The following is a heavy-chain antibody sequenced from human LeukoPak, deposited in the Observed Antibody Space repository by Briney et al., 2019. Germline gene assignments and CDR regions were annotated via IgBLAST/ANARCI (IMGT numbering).Heavy chain of an antibody. D-gene: IGHD3-22*01. Sequence: PSGTLSLTCTASGFSISSYYWSWIRQPPGKGLEWVGYIYYSGSSNYNPSLKSRVTISVDTSKNQFSLKLSSVTAADTAVYYCARTTYYYDRSGYSYYFDYWGQGTLVTVSS. J-gene: IGHJ4*02. CDR2: IYYSGSS. CDR3: ARTTYYYDRSGYSYYFDY. V-gene: IGHV4-59*01. CDR1: GFSISSYY.